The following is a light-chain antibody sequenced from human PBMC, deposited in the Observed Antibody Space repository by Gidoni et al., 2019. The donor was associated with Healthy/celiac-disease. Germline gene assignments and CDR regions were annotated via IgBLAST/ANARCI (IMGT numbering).Light chain of an antibody. CDR3: QPSDSTPRS. V-gene: IGKV1-39*01. Sequence: IQMTQYPSSLSASVGDRVTITCRASQSISSYLNWYQQKPGKAPKLLIYSSSSLQSGVPSRFSGSGSGTDFTLPISRLQPEYFATYFCQPSDSTPRSFXQXTKLEIK. CDR2: SSS. CDR1: QSISSY. J-gene: IGKJ2*04.